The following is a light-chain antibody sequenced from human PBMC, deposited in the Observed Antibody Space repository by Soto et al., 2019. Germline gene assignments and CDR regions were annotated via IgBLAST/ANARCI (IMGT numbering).Light chain of an antibody. CDR3: QQSYNYPWT. CDR1: QSISTY. V-gene: IGKV1-39*01. Sequence: DIQMTQSPSALSASVGDRVTITCRASQSISTYLNWYQQKPGKAPTLLIYAASSLQSGVPSRFRGYGSGTDFTLTISSLQHEDFATYSCQQSYNYPWTLGQGTKVDIK. J-gene: IGKJ1*01. CDR2: AAS.